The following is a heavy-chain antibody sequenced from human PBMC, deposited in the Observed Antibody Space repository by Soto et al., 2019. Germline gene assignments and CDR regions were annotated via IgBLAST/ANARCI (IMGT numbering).Heavy chain of an antibody. J-gene: IGHJ3*02. CDR3: ARVQWKRRITIFGEGGAAFDI. CDR1: GGSISSYY. D-gene: IGHD3-3*01. V-gene: IGHV4-59*08. CDR2: IYYSGST. Sequence: QVQLQESGPGLVKPSETLSLTCTVSGGSISSYYWSWIRQPPGKGLEWIGYIYYSGSTNYNPSLKSRVTISVDTSKNQFSLKLSSVTAADTAVYYCARVQWKRRITIFGEGGAAFDIWGQGTMVTVSS.